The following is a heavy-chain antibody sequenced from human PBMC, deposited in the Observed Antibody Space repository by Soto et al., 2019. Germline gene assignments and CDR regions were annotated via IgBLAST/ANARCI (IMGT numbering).Heavy chain of an antibody. CDR2: MNPNSGNT. V-gene: IGHV1-8*01. Sequence: ASVKVSCKASGYTFTSYDINWVRQATGQGLEWMGWMNPNSGNTGYAQKFQGRVTMTRNTSISTAYMELSSLRSEDTAVYYCARGWVITTAHNYYYYGMDVWGQGTTVTVSS. CDR3: ARGWVITTAHNYYYYGMDV. D-gene: IGHD3-22*01. J-gene: IGHJ6*02. CDR1: GYTFTSYD.